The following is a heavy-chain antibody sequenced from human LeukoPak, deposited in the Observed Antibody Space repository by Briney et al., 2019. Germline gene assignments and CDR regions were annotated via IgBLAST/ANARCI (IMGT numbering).Heavy chain of an antibody. D-gene: IGHD3-22*01. CDR3: ARGLVLSSSGYYAPFDY. CDR2: IYTSGST. CDR1: GGSISSGSYY. Sequence: PSETLSLTCTVSGGSISSGSYYWSWIRQPAGKGLEWIGRIYTSGSTNYNPSLKSRVTISVDTSKNQFSLKLSSVTAADTAVYHCARGLVLSSSGYYAPFDYWGQGTLVTVSS. V-gene: IGHV4-61*02. J-gene: IGHJ4*02.